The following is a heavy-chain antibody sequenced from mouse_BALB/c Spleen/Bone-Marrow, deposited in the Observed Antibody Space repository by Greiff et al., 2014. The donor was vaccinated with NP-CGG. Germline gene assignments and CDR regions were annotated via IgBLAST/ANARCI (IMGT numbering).Heavy chain of an antibody. CDR2: IHYSGST. J-gene: IGHJ3*01. Sequence: VQLQQSGPDLVKPSQSLSLTCTVTGYSITSGYSWHWIRQFPGNKLEWMGYIHYSGSTNYNPSLKSRISVTRDTSKNQFFPQLNSVTTEDTATYYCARREGNHAAWFAYWGQGTLVTVSA. V-gene: IGHV3-1*02. CDR1: GYSITSGYS. D-gene: IGHD2-1*01. CDR3: ARREGNHAAWFAY.